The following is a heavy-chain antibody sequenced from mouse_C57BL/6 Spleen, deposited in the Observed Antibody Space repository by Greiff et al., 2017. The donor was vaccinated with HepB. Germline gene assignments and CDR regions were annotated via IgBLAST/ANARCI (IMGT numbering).Heavy chain of an antibody. D-gene: IGHD5-5*01. Sequence: QVQLQQPGTELVKPGASVKLSCKASGYTFTSYWMHWVKQRPGQGLEWIGNINPSNGGTNYNEKFKSKATLTVDKSSSTAYMQLSSLTSEDSAVYYWARFSLPMWYFDVWGTGTTVTVSS. J-gene: IGHJ1*03. V-gene: IGHV1-53*01. CDR3: ARFSLPMWYFDV. CDR2: INPSNGGT. CDR1: GYTFTSYW.